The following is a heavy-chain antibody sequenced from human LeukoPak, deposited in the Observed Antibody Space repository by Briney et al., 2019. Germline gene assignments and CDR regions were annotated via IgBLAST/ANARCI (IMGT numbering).Heavy chain of an antibody. CDR1: GFTVSSNY. J-gene: IGHJ4*02. Sequence: GGSLRLSCAASGFTVSSNYMSWVRQAPGKGLEWVSVIYSGGSTYYADSVKGRFTISRDNSKNTLYLQMNSLRAEDTAVYYCARGYYDILTGWHIPFDYWGQGTLVTVSS. CDR2: IYSGGST. V-gene: IGHV3-66*01. D-gene: IGHD3-9*01. CDR3: ARGYYDILTGWHIPFDY.